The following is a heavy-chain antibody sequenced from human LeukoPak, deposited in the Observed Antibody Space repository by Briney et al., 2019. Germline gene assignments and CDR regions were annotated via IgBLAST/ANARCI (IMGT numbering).Heavy chain of an antibody. CDR2: INPNSGGT. Sequence: GASVKVSCKASGYTFTGYYMHWVRQAPGQGLEWMGWINPNSGGTNYAQKFQGGVTMTRDTSISTAYMELSRLRSDDTAVYYCARDGDSGSYLEGYWGQGTLVTVSS. D-gene: IGHD1-26*01. CDR3: ARDGDSGSYLEGY. CDR1: GYTFTGYY. V-gene: IGHV1-2*02. J-gene: IGHJ4*02.